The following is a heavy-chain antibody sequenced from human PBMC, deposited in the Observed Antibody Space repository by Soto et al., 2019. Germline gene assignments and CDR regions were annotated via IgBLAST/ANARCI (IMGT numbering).Heavy chain of an antibody. Sequence: PGESLKISCKGSGYSFTSYWISWVRQMPGKGLEWMGRIDPSDSYTNYSPSFQGHVTISAXXXIXXXYXQXXXLXASDTAMYYCAGRTGTRTNYGMDVWGQGTTVTVSS. V-gene: IGHV5-10-1*01. J-gene: IGHJ6*02. CDR2: IDPSDSYT. D-gene: IGHD1-1*01. CDR3: AGRTGTRTNYGMDV. CDR1: GYSFTSYW.